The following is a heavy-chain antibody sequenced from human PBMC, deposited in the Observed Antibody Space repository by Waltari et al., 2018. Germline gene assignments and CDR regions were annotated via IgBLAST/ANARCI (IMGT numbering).Heavy chain of an antibody. J-gene: IGHJ6*02. V-gene: IGHV1-18*04. Sequence: QVQLVQSGAEVEQPGASVKVCCTASGFTFTSYGISWVRQAPGQGLEWVGWISAYSGNTNYAQALQGRVTITRDNATSTAYMEMRSLRSDDTAVYYCARDDYCYGMGVWGQGTTVSDSS. CDR2: ISAYSGNT. CDR1: GFTFTSYG. CDR3: ARDDYCYGMGV. D-gene: IGHD2-15*01.